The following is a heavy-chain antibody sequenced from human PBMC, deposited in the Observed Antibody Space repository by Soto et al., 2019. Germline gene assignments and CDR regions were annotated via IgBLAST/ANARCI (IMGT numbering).Heavy chain of an antibody. V-gene: IGHV3-23*01. CDR3: SKWDGYGDQ. J-gene: IGHJ5*02. Sequence: EVQLLESGGGLVQPGGSLRLSCAASGFTFSTNSMTWVRQAPGKGLEWVCGISGGGESTHHADSVKGRFTISRDNSKNMVYLQMNSLTADDTAVYFCSKWDGYGDQWGQGTLVTVSS. CDR2: ISGGGEST. CDR1: GFTFSTNS. D-gene: IGHD5-12*01.